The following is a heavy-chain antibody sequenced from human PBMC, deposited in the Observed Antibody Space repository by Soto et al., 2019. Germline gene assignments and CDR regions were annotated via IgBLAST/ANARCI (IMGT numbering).Heavy chain of an antibody. CDR3: ARHLGEGYFDY. Sequence: SETLSLTWTVSGDSISSSTYFWGWVRQPPGKGLEWIGTIYYSGSTYYNPSLKSRVTISVDTSKNHFSLKLSSVTAADTAVYFCARHLGEGYFDYLGHGTLVTVSS. V-gene: IGHV4-39*01. J-gene: IGHJ4*01. CDR2: IYYSGST. CDR1: GDSISSSTYF.